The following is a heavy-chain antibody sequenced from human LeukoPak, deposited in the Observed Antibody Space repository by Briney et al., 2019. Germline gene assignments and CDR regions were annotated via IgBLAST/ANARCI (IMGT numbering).Heavy chain of an antibody. V-gene: IGHV3-7*01. CDR1: GFTFSSYW. Sequence: GGSLRLSCAASGFTFSSYWMNWVRQAPGKGLEWVANIKQDGSETYYLDSVKGRFTISRDNAKNSLYLQMNSLRAEDTAVYYCARGGTVTTDFDYWGQGTLVTVSS. CDR3: ARGGTVTTDFDY. CDR2: IKQDGSET. D-gene: IGHD4-17*01. J-gene: IGHJ4*02.